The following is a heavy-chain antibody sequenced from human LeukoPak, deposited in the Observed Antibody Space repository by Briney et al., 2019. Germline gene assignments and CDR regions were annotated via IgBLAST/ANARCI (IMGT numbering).Heavy chain of an antibody. D-gene: IGHD5-18*01. V-gene: IGHV4-34*01. Sequence: SETLSLTCAVYGGSFSGYYWSWIRPPPGKGLEWIGEINHSGSTNYNPSLKSRVTISVDTSKNQFSLKLSSVTAADTAVYYCARSGYSYGSLDYWGQGTLVTVSS. CDR3: ARSGYSYGSLDY. J-gene: IGHJ4*02. CDR2: INHSGST. CDR1: GGSFSGYY.